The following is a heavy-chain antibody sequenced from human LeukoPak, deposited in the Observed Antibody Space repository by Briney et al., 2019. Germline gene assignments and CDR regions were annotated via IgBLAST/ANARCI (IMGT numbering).Heavy chain of an antibody. V-gene: IGHV3-53*01. CDR1: GFTVSSNY. CDR3: ATKGYSYAKGY. Sequence: GGSLRLSCAASGFTVSSNYMSWVRQAPGKGLEWVSVIYSGGSTYYADSVKGRFTISRDNSKNTLYLQMNSLRAEDTAVYYCATKGYSYAKGYWGQGTLVTVSS. J-gene: IGHJ4*02. CDR2: IYSGGST. D-gene: IGHD5-18*01.